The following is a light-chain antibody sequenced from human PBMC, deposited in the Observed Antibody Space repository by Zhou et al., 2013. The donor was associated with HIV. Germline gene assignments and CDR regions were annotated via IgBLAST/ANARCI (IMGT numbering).Light chain of an antibody. J-gene: IGKJ1*01. Sequence: AIQLTQSPSSLSASVGDSVTITCRASQGIGSALAWYQQKPGKAPNLLIYKASSLESGVPSRFSGSGSGTEFTLTISSLQPDDFATYYCQQYSGYPWTFGQGTKVEIK. CDR3: QQYSGYPWT. CDR2: KAS. CDR1: QGIGSA. V-gene: IGKV1-13*02.